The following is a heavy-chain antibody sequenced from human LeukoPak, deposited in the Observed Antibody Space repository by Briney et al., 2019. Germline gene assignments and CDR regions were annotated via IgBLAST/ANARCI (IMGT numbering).Heavy chain of an antibody. D-gene: IGHD2-2*02. CDR1: GYTFTSYG. Sequence: ASVKVSCKASGYTFTSYGISWVRQAPGQGLEWMGWISAYNGNTNYAQKLQGRVTMTTDTSTSTAYMELRSLRSDDTAVYYCVRSGVVPAAIIGAFDIWGQGTMVTVSS. V-gene: IGHV1-18*01. CDR2: ISAYNGNT. J-gene: IGHJ3*02. CDR3: VRSGVVPAAIIGAFDI.